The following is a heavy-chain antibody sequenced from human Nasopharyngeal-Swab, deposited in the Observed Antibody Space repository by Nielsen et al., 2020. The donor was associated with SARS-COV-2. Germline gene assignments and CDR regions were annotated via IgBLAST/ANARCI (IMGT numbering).Heavy chain of an antibody. CDR3: ARSGDSNYRRPPYYYYYMDV. J-gene: IGHJ6*03. Sequence: WVRQAPGQGLEWMGVITPSGGATNYARKFQGRVTITADKSTSTAYMELSSLRSEDTAVYYCARSGDSNYRRPPYYYYYMDVWGKGTTVTVSS. V-gene: IGHV1-69*06. CDR2: ITPSGGAT. D-gene: IGHD6-13*01.